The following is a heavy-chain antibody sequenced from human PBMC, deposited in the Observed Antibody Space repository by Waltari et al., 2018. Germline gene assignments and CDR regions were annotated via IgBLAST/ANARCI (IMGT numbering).Heavy chain of an antibody. V-gene: IGHV3-48*01. CDR3: ASIVGATPGAFDI. Sequence: EVQLVESGGGLVQPGGSLSLSCAASGFTFSPLRLNWVPQDPGKGLEWVSYISSSSSTIYYADSVKGRFTISRDNAKNSLYLQMNSLRAEDTAVYYCASIVGATPGAFDIWGQGTMVTVSS. CDR1: GFTFSPLR. CDR2: ISSSSSTI. D-gene: IGHD1-26*01. J-gene: IGHJ3*02.